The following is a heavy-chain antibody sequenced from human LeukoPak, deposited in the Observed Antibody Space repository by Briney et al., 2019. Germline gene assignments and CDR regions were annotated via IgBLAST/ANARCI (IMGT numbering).Heavy chain of an antibody. V-gene: IGHV1-18*01. CDR3: ARVFVVVPAAIRSAFDI. Sequence: ASVKVSCKASGYTFTSYGISWVRQAPGQGLEWMGWISAYNGNTNYAQKLQGRVTMSTDTSTSTAYMELMSLRSDDTAVYYCARVFVVVPAAIRSAFDIWGQGTMVTVSS. D-gene: IGHD2-2*02. J-gene: IGHJ3*02. CDR1: GYTFTSYG. CDR2: ISAYNGNT.